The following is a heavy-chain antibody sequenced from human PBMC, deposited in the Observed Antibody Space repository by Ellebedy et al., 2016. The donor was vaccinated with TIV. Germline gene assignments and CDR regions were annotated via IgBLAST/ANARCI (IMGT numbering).Heavy chain of an antibody. Sequence: SQTLSLTCAISGDSVSSNSAAWNWIRQSPSRGLEWLGRTYYGSKWNTDYAVSVNSRITINADTSKNHISLQLNSVTPEDTAVYYCAIAVAGTGAFDIWGQGTMVTVSS. J-gene: IGHJ3*02. D-gene: IGHD6-19*01. CDR3: AIAVAGTGAFDI. CDR1: GDSVSSNSAA. V-gene: IGHV6-1*01. CDR2: TYYGSKWNT.